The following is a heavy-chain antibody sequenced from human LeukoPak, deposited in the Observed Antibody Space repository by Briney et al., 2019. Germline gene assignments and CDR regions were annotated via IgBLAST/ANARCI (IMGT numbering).Heavy chain of an antibody. Sequence: PGRSLRLSCAASGFTFDDYAMHWVRQAPGKGLEWVSGISWNSGSIGYADSVKGRFTISRDNAKNSLYLQMNSLRAEDTALYYCAKESMIVVAIDYWGQGTLVTVSS. CDR2: ISWNSGSI. D-gene: IGHD3-22*01. V-gene: IGHV3-9*01. CDR3: AKESMIVVAIDY. CDR1: GFTFDDYA. J-gene: IGHJ4*02.